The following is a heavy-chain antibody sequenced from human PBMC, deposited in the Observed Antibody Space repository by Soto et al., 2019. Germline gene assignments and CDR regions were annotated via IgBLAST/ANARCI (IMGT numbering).Heavy chain of an antibody. Sequence: QVQLVESGGGVVQPGRSLRLSCAASGFTFSNYGMHWVRQAPGKGLEWVAVIWYDATNKYYAESVEGRFTISRDNSKNTVYLQMSTVRTDDTAIYYCARAFGTGGGCDYWGQGTLVTVSS. CDR1: GFTFSNYG. D-gene: IGHD2-8*02. V-gene: IGHV3-33*01. CDR3: ARAFGTGGGCDY. J-gene: IGHJ4*02. CDR2: IWYDATNK.